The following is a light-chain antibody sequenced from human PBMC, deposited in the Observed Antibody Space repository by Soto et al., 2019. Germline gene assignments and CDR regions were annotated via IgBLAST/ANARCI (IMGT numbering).Light chain of an antibody. J-gene: IGLJ1*01. CDR2: YDS. V-gene: IGLV3-21*01. Sequence: SYELTQSPSLSVAPGQTATITCGGNNIGSKSVNWYQHKAGQAPVLVMSYDSDRPSGIPERFSGSNSGNTATLTLSRVESRDEAEYYCQVWDTSNDHHVFGSGTKLTVL. CDR1: NIGSKS. CDR3: QVWDTSNDHHV.